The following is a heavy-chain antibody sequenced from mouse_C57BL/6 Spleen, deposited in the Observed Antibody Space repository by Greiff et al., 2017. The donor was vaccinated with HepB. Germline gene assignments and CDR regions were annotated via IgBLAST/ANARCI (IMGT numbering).Heavy chain of an antibody. CDR1: GYAFSSYW. D-gene: IGHD2-3*01. CDR3: AKKKMDGYSTPYWYFDV. J-gene: IGHJ1*03. V-gene: IGHV1-80*01. CDR2: IYPGDGDT. Sequence: QVQLQQSGAELVKPGASVKISCKASGYAFSSYWMNWVKQRPGKGLEWIGQIYPGDGDTNYNGKFKGKATLTADKSSSTAYMQLSSLTSEDSAVYFCAKKKMDGYSTPYWYFDVWGTGTTVTVSS.